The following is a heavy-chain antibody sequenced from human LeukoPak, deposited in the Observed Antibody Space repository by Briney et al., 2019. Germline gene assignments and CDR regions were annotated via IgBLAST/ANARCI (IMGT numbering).Heavy chain of an antibody. CDR1: GYTFTGYY. V-gene: IGHV1-2*02. D-gene: IGHD3-10*01. J-gene: IGHJ4*02. CDR3: ARGAWFGELLLGDY. CDR2: INPNSGGT. Sequence: ASVKVSCKASGYTFTGYYMHWVRQAPGQGLEWMGWINPNSGGTNYAQKFRGRVTMTRDTSISTAYMELSRLRSDDTAVYYCARGAWFGELLLGDYWGQGTLVTVSS.